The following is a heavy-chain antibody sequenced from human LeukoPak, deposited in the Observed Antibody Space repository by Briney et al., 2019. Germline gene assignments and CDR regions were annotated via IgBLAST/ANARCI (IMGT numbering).Heavy chain of an antibody. D-gene: IGHD3-22*01. Sequence: ASVKVSCKASGYTFTSYYMHWVRQAPGQGLEWMGIINPSGGSTSYAQKFQGRVTMTRDTSTSTVYMELSSLRSEDTAVYYCARPNYYDSSGPYAFDYWGQGPLSPSPQ. CDR2: INPSGGST. CDR3: ARPNYYDSSGPYAFDY. V-gene: IGHV1-46*01. J-gene: IGHJ4*02. CDR1: GYTFTSYY.